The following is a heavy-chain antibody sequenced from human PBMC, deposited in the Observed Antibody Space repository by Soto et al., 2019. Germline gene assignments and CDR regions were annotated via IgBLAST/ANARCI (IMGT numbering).Heavy chain of an antibody. Sequence: QVQLVESGGGVVQPGRSLRLSCAASGFTFSSYAMHWVRQAPGKGLEWVAVISYDGSNKYYADSVKGRFTISRDNSKNTLYLQMNSLRAEDTAVYYCARGEEMGFGDYLTPFDYWGQGTLVTVSS. D-gene: IGHD3-10*01. CDR1: GFTFSSYA. J-gene: IGHJ4*02. V-gene: IGHV3-30-3*01. CDR3: ARGEEMGFGDYLTPFDY. CDR2: ISYDGSNK.